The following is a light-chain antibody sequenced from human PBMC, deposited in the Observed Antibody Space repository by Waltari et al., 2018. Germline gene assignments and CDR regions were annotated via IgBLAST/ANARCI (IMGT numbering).Light chain of an antibody. CDR1: SSNIGNAY. CDR2: EDA. V-gene: IGLV1-51*01. CDR3: GTWDRSLTAGV. Sequence: QSVLTQPPSVSAAPGQRATISCSASSSNIGNAYAPWYQQLPATAPKLLIYEDAKRPSGVPDRFSGSKSGTSATLDITGLQTGDEADYYCGTWDRSLTAGVFGGGTKLTVL. J-gene: IGLJ2*01.